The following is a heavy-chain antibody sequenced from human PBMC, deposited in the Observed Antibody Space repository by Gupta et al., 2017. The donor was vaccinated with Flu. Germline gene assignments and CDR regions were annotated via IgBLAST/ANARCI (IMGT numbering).Heavy chain of an antibody. D-gene: IGHD2-2*01. V-gene: IGHV1-69*01. Sequence: PEQGLEWMGGIIPIFGTANYAQKFQGRVTITADEATSTAYMELSSLRSEDTAVYYCASGCCCSSTSCFAPVYYYYYMDVWGKGTTVTVSS. J-gene: IGHJ6*03. CDR2: IIPIFGTA. CDR3: ASGCCCSSTSCFAPVYYYYYMDV.